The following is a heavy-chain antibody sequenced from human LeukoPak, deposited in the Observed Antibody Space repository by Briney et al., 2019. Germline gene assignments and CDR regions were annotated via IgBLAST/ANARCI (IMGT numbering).Heavy chain of an antibody. V-gene: IGHV1-69*04. D-gene: IGHD6-13*01. Sequence: ASVKVSCKASGGTFSSYAISWVRQAPGQGLEWMGRIIPILGIANYAQKFQGRVTITADKSTSTAYTELSSLRSEDTAVYYCARAGYSSSNNPYYYGMDVWGQGTTVTVSS. J-gene: IGHJ6*02. CDR2: IIPILGIA. CDR3: ARAGYSSSNNPYYYGMDV. CDR1: GGTFSSYA.